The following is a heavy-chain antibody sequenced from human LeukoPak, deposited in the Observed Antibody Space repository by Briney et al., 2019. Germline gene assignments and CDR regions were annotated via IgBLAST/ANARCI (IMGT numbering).Heavy chain of an antibody. CDR2: TNPNSGGT. V-gene: IGHV1-2*02. Sequence: ASVTVSCKASGYTFTDYYMHWVRQPPGQGLERVGFTNPNSGGTTYAQKFQGRVTMTRDTSISTAYMELSRLRSDDTAVYYCARASYFYDSSGYPGYYFDYWGQGTLVTVSS. D-gene: IGHD3-22*01. CDR3: ARASYFYDSSGYPGYYFDY. CDR1: GYTFTDYY. J-gene: IGHJ4*02.